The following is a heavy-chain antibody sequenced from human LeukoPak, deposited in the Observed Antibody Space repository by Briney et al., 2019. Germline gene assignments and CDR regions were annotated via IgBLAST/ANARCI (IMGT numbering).Heavy chain of an antibody. CDR2: ISSSSSYI. CDR1: GFTFSSYS. J-gene: IGHJ4*02. D-gene: IGHD1-26*01. V-gene: IGHV3-21*01. Sequence: GGSLRPSCAASGFTFSSYSMNWVRQAPGKGLEWVSSISSSSSYIYYADSVKGRFTISRDNAKNSLYLQMNSLRAEDTAVYYCARASGSRTIDYWGQGTLVTVSS. CDR3: ARASGSRTIDY.